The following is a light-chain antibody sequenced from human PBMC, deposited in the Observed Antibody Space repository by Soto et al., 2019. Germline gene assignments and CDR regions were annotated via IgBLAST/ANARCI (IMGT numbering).Light chain of an antibody. J-gene: IGKJ5*01. CDR1: QSRGSNF. CDR2: ASS. V-gene: IGKV3-20*01. Sequence: GERATLSCKTSQSRGSNFLAWYQHKPGQASRLLIYASSNRATGIPDRFSGSASGTDFTLTTNRLEPEDFAVYYCQLYGISPHFGQGTRLEIK. CDR3: QLYGISPH.